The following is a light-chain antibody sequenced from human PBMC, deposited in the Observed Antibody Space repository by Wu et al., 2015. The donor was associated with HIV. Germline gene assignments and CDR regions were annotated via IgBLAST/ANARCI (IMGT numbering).Light chain of an antibody. Sequence: EIVLTQSPGTLSLSPGESATLSCRTSQTVTNNYLAWYQQKPGQAPRLLLYGASSRATGIPDRFTGSGSGTDFTLTIARLEPEDFAVYYCHQYSSLPSTFGQGTKVEFK. CDR2: GAS. J-gene: IGKJ1*01. CDR3: HQYSSLPST. CDR1: QTVTNNY. V-gene: IGKV3-20*01.